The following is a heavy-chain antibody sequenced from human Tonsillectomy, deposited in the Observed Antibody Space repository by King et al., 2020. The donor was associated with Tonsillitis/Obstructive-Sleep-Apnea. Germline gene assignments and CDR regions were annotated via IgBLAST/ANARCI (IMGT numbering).Heavy chain of an antibody. V-gene: IGHV2-70*11. CDR2: IDWDGDK. Sequence: TLKESGPALVKPTQTLTLTCTFSGFSLNTNGMCVTWVRQPPGKALEWLARIDWDGDKYYSTSLKTRFTISKDTSKNQVVLTMTNMDPVDTATYYCARMMNMYSILDYWGQGFLVSVSS. CDR1: GFSLNTNGMC. D-gene: IGHD4-11*01. J-gene: IGHJ4*02. CDR3: ARMMNMYSILDY.